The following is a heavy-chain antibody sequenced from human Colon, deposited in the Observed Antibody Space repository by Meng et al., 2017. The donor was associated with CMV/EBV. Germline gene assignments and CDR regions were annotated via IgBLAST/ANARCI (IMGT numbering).Heavy chain of an antibody. J-gene: IGHJ4*02. D-gene: IGHD2-2*01. Sequence: ASVKVSCKASGHIFTTFDINWVRQAPGQGLEWMGWIRTNTNYAQKFQGRVTVTTDTSTSTAYMELRNLTSDDTAVYYCARDVAMRTRVVPAAMYWGQGTLVTVSS. CDR1: GHIFTTFD. CDR3: ARDVAMRTRVVPAAMY. V-gene: IGHV1-18*01. CDR2: IRTNT.